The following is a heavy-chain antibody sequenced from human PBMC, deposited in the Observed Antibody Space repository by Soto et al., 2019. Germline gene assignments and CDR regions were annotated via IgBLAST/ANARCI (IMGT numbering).Heavy chain of an antibody. J-gene: IGHJ5*02. Sequence: SETLSLTCAVSGGSISSGGYSWSWIRQPPGEGLEWIGHIFDSGTTYTNPSLRSQVAISLDTSKNHFSLTLSSVTAADTAVYYCARSVFPWGQGTLVTVSS. CDR2: IFDSGTT. V-gene: IGHV4-31*11. CDR1: GGSISSGGYS. CDR3: ARSVFP.